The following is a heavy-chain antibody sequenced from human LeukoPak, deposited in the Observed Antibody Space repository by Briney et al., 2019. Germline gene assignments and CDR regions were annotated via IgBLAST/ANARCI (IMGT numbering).Heavy chain of an antibody. CDR1: GGSISSGDYY. Sequence: SETLSLTCTVSGGSISSGDYYWSWIRQPPGKGLEWIGYIYYSGSTYYNPSLKSRVTISVDTSKSQFSLKLSSVTAADTAVYYCARGASSVDTAMDWGQGTLVTVSS. CDR2: IYYSGST. J-gene: IGHJ1*01. CDR3: ARGASSVDTAMD. D-gene: IGHD5-18*01. V-gene: IGHV4-30-4*01.